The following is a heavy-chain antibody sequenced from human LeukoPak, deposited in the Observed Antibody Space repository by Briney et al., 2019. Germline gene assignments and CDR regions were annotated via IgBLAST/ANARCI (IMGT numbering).Heavy chain of an antibody. Sequence: GGSLRLSCAASGLTFSSYGMHWVRQAPGRGLEWVAVILNDGNNKYYADSVKDRFTISRDNSKNTLYLQMNSLRAEDTAVYYCSKGLDSSGFYYWGQGTLVTVSS. CDR2: ILNDGNNK. J-gene: IGHJ4*02. CDR1: GLTFSSYG. CDR3: SKGLDSSGFYY. D-gene: IGHD3-22*01. V-gene: IGHV3-30*18.